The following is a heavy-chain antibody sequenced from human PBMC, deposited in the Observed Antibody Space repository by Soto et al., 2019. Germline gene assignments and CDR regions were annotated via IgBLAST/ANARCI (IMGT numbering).Heavy chain of an antibody. J-gene: IGHJ4*02. Sequence: PGGSLRLSCAASGFIFTNYAMNWVRQAPGKGLEWVSVIGGRGNSAYYADSVQGRFTISRDNSKNTLSLQMSSLTADDTAIYYCAKSRYSDSSGDFYDYWGQGTLVTVSS. V-gene: IGHV3-23*01. CDR1: GFIFTNYA. CDR3: AKSRYSDSSGDFYDY. D-gene: IGHD3-22*01. CDR2: IGGRGNSA.